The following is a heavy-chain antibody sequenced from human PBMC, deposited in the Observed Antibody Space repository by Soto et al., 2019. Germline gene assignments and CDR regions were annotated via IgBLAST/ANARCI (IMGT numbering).Heavy chain of an antibody. D-gene: IGHD3-3*02. CDR2: ISGSGGSA. V-gene: IGHV3-23*01. J-gene: IGHJ3*02. CDR1: EFAYISYA. Sequence: GGSLRHSCAAAEFAYISYAMSWVRQAPGKGLEWVSAISGSGGSAYYADSVKGRFTISRHNSKNTLYLQMNSLRAEDTAVYYCARVESGISRESFGAFDIWGQGTMVTVSS. CDR3: ARVESGISRESFGAFDI.